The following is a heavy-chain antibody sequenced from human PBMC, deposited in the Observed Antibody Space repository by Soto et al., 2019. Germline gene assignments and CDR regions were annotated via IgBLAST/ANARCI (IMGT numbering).Heavy chain of an antibody. CDR2: ISWNSGSI. Sequence: EVQLVESGGGLVQPGRSLRLSCAASGFTFDDYAMHWVRQAPGKGLEWVSGISWNSGSIGYADSVKGRFTISRDNAKNSLYLQMNSLRAEDTALYYCAKDRNYYHSSGAFVYWGQGTLVTVSS. CDR1: GFTFDDYA. J-gene: IGHJ4*02. CDR3: AKDRNYYHSSGAFVY. V-gene: IGHV3-9*01. D-gene: IGHD3-22*01.